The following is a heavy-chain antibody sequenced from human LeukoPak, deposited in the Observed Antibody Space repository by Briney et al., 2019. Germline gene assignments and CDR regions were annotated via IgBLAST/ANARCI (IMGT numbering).Heavy chain of an antibody. CDR2: IKSKTDAGAT. Sequence: GGSLRLSCAASGFTFSNAWMNWVRQAPEKGLEWVGHIKSKTDAGATNYAAPVKGRFTISRDDSKNTLYLQVNSLKTEETAVYYCTTEDIAVPVIGLDYWGQGTLVTVSS. J-gene: IGHJ4*02. CDR3: TTEDIAVPVIGLDY. V-gene: IGHV3-15*01. D-gene: IGHD6-19*01. CDR1: GFTFSNAW.